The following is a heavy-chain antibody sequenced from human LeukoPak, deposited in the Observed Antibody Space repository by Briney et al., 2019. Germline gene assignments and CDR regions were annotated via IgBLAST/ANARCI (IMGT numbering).Heavy chain of an antibody. Sequence: SETLSLTCTVSGGSISSYYWSWIRQPPGKGLEWIGYIYYSGSTNYNPSLKSRVTMSVDTSKNQFSLKLSSVTAADTAVYYCARSSYSSAIGRFDYWGQGTLVTVSS. CDR1: GGSISSYY. CDR2: IYYSGST. D-gene: IGHD6-19*01. V-gene: IGHV4-59*12. CDR3: ARSSYSSAIGRFDY. J-gene: IGHJ4*02.